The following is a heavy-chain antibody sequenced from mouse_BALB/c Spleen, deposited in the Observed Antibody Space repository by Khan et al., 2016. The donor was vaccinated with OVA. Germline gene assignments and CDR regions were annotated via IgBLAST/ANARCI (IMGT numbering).Heavy chain of an antibody. Sequence: QVQLQQSGPELVKPGASLKVSCKASGYTFTDYIIGWVRQSTRQGLEWIGDIFPGSDTPYYNEKFKDKATLTADKSSNPAYMQHSSLTSEDSAVYFCARGGYSVFAYWGQGTMVTVSA. V-gene: IGHV1-77*01. CDR2: IFPGSDTP. CDR3: ARGGYSVFAY. CDR1: GYTFTDYI. J-gene: IGHJ3*01. D-gene: IGHD2-14*01.